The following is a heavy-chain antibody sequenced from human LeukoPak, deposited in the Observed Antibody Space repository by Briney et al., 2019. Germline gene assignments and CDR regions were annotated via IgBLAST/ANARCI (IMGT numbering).Heavy chain of an antibody. CDR3: AREYYYDSSGLSP. Sequence: GRSLRLSCAASGFTFSSYAMHWVRQAPGKGLEWVAVIWYDGSNKYYADSVKGRFTFSRDNSKNTLYLQMNSLRAEDTAVYYCAREYYYDSSGLSPWGQGTLVTVSS. D-gene: IGHD3-22*01. CDR2: IWYDGSNK. J-gene: IGHJ5*02. V-gene: IGHV3-33*08. CDR1: GFTFSSYA.